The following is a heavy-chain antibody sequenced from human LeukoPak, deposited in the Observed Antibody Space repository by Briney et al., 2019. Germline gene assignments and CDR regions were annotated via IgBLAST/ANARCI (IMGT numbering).Heavy chain of an antibody. J-gene: IGHJ4*02. CDR3: ARVSEDSSGYYLIPYFDY. CDR1: GGSISSYY. CDR2: IYYSGST. V-gene: IGHV4-59*01. D-gene: IGHD3-22*01. Sequence: PSETLSLTCTVSGGSISSYYWSWIRQPPRKGLEWIGYIYYSGSTNYNPSLKSRVTISVDTSKNQFSLKLSSVTAADTAVYYCARVSEDSSGYYLIPYFDYWGQGTLVTVSS.